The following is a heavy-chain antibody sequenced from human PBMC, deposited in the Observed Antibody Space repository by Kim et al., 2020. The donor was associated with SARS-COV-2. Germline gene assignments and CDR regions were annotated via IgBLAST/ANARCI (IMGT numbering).Heavy chain of an antibody. J-gene: IGHJ4*02. V-gene: IGHV3-23*01. Sequence: GGSLRLSCAASGFTFSSYAMSWVRQAPGKGLEWVSAISGSGGSTYYADSVKGRFTISRDNSKNTLYLQMNSLRAEDTAVYYCAKVLNYYGSGSYPYYFDYWGQGSLITVSS. CDR2: ISGSGGST. CDR1: GFTFSSYA. CDR3: AKVLNYYGSGSYPYYFDY. D-gene: IGHD3-10*01.